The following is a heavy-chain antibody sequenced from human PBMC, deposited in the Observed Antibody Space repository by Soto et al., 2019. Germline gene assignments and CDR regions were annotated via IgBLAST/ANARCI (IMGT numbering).Heavy chain of an antibody. CDR2: ISGSGGST. CDR3: CQGGITIFGVVPSYYFDY. J-gene: IGHJ4*02. V-gene: IGHV3-23*01. Sequence: EVQLLESGGGLVQPGGSLRLSCAASGFTFSSYAMSWVRQAPGKGLEWVSAISGSGGSTYYADSVKGRFTISSDNSTNTLYLQMNSLRAEDTAVYYCCQGGITIFGVVPSYYFDYWGQGTLVTVSS. D-gene: IGHD3-3*01. CDR1: GFTFSSYA.